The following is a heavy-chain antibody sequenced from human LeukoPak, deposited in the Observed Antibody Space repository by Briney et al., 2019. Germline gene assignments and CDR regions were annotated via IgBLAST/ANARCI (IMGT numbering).Heavy chain of an antibody. CDR3: ARDVNGDLLH. J-gene: IGHJ4*02. CDR1: GYTFTSYG. D-gene: IGHD1-26*01. Sequence: ASVKVSCKASGYTFTSYGVSWVRQAAGQGLEWMGWISAYNGNTNYAQKLQGRVTMTTDTSTSTAYMELRRLRSDDMPVYYCARDVNGDLLHWGQGTVVTVSS. CDR2: ISAYNGNT. V-gene: IGHV1-18*03.